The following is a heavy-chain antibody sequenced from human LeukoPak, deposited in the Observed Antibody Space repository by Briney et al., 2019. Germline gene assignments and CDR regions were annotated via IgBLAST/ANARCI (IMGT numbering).Heavy chain of an antibody. CDR3: ARTSPLGPSHFDY. D-gene: IGHD3-16*01. J-gene: IGHJ4*02. CDR1: GYTFTSYY. V-gene: IGHV1-46*01. CDR2: INPSGGST. Sequence: ASVKVSCKASGYTFTSYYMHWVRQAPGQGLEWMGIINPSGGSTSNAQKFQGRVTMTRGTSTSTVYMELSSLRSEDTAVYYCARTSPLGPSHFDYWGQGTLVTVSS.